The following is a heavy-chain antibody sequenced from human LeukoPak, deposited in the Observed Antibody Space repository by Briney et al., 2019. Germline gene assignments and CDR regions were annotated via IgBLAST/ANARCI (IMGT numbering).Heavy chain of an antibody. CDR2: ISYDGSNK. D-gene: IGHD4-17*01. J-gene: IGHJ5*02. Sequence: PGRSLRLSCAASGFTFSSYAMHWFRQAPAKGLEWVAVISYDGSNKYYADSAKGRFNISRDNSKNSLYLQMNSLRAEDTAVYYCARGSDDYGDYFNWFDPWGQGTLVTVSS. V-gene: IGHV3-30-3*01. CDR1: GFTFSSYA. CDR3: ARGSDDYGDYFNWFDP.